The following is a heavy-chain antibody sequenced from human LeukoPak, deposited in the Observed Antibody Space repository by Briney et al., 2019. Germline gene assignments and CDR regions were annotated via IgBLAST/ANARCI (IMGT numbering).Heavy chain of an antibody. J-gene: IGHJ3*02. CDR3: ARGPIRGIAVAGGGERDAFDI. Sequence: SGTLSLTCAVSGGSISSSKWWSWVRQPPGKGLEWIGEIYHSGSTNYNPSLKSRVTISVDTSKNQFSLKLSSVTAADTAVYYCARGPIRGIAVAGGGERDAFDIWGQGTMVTVSS. CDR1: GGSISSSKW. D-gene: IGHD6-19*01. V-gene: IGHV4-4*02. CDR2: IYHSGST.